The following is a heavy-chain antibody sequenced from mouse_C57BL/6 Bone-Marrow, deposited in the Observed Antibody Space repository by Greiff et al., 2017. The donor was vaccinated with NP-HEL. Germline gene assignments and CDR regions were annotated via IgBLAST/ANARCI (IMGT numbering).Heavy chain of an antibody. CDR1: GFNIKDDY. Sequence: VQLQQSGAELVRPGASVKLSCTASGFNIKDDYTHWVKQRPEQGLEWIGWIDPENGDTEYASKFQGKATITADTSSNTAYLQLSSLTSEDTAVYYCTIIPYYAMDYWGQGTSVTVSS. CDR3: TIIPYYAMDY. J-gene: IGHJ4*01. CDR2: IDPENGDT. V-gene: IGHV14-4*01.